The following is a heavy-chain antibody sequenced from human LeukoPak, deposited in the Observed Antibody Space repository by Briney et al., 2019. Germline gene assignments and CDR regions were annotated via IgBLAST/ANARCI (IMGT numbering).Heavy chain of an antibody. CDR1: GGSISSYY. CDR2: IYYSGST. J-gene: IGHJ4*02. CDR3: ARGGGGSYPFDY. V-gene: IGHV4-59*08. Sequence: PSETLSLTCTVSGGSISSYYWSWIRQPPGKGLEWIGYIYYSGSTYYNPSLKSRVTISVDTSKNQFSLKLSSVTAADTAVYYCARGGGGSYPFDYWGQGTLVTVSS. D-gene: IGHD1-26*01.